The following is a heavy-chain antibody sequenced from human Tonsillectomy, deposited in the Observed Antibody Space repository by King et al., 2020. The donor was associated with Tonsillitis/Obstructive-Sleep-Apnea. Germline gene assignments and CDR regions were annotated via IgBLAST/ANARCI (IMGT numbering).Heavy chain of an antibody. V-gene: IGHV1-46*01. CDR2: INPSGGTT. CDR1: GYTFTSYY. Sequence: QLVQSGAEVKKPGASEKVSCKASGYTFTSYYMHWVRQAPEQGLEWMGLINPSGGTTIYAQKFQGRVTMTRDTSTSTVYMEVRSLRSEDTAVYYCARGVQQLAFDYWGQGTLVTVSS. J-gene: IGHJ4*02. D-gene: IGHD6-13*01. CDR3: ARGVQQLAFDY.